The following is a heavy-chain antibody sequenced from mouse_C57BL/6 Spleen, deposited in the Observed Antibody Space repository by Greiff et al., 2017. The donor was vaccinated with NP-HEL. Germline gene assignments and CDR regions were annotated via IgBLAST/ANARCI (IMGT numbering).Heavy chain of an antibody. J-gene: IGHJ2*01. CDR3: AKNSGSGSSHFDY. Sequence: VQLQQSGPGLVQPSQSLSITCTVSGFSLTSYGVHWVRQSPGKGLEWLGVIWRGGSTDYNAAFMSRLSITKDNSKSQVFFKMNSLQADDTAIYYCAKNSGSGSSHFDYWGQGTTLTVSS. V-gene: IGHV2-5*01. CDR1: GFSLTSYG. CDR2: IWRGGST. D-gene: IGHD1-1*01.